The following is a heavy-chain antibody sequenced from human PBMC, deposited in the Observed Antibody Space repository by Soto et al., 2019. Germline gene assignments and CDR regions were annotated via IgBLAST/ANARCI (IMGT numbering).Heavy chain of an antibody. CDR3: ARIGGYHGPLDY. CDR1: GVSISSYF. J-gene: IGHJ4*02. CDR2: TYHRGST. Sequence: SETLSLTCSVSGVSISSYFWTWIRQPPGRGLEWIGYTYHRGSTNYSPSLKSRVAISLDTSENQFSLRVTSVTAADTAVYYCARIGGYHGPLDYWGQGTPVTVSS. V-gene: IGHV4-59*01. D-gene: IGHD3-16*02.